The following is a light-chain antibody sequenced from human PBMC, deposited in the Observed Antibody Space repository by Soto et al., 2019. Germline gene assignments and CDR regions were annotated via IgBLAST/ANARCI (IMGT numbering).Light chain of an antibody. J-gene: IGLJ1*01. CDR3: SSYTSASTLLYL. CDR1: SRDVGGYNY. CDR2: GVT. V-gene: IGLV2-14*01. Sequence: SALTQPASVSGSPGQSITISCTGTSRDVGGYNYVSWYQQHPGIAPKLLIYGVTNRPSGVSTRFSGSKSGNTASLTISGLQAEDEADYHCSSYTSASTLLYLFGTGTKVTVL.